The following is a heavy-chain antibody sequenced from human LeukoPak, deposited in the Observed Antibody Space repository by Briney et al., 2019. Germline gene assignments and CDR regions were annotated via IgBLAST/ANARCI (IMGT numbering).Heavy chain of an antibody. CDR1: GFTFSDYY. D-gene: IGHD1-26*01. Sequence: GGSLRLSCAASGFTFSDYYMSWIRQAPGKGLEWVSYISSSGSTIYYADSVKGRFTISRDNAKNSLYLQMNSLRAEDTAVYYCAKDSGSFPDAFDIWDQGTMVTVSS. CDR2: ISSSGSTI. V-gene: IGHV3-11*01. CDR3: AKDSGSFPDAFDI. J-gene: IGHJ3*02.